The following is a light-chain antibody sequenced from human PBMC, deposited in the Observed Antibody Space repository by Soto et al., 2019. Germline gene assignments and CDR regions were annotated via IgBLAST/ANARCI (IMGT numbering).Light chain of an antibody. CDR2: GAS. Sequence: EMVFTQSPGTLSLSPGDRATLSCRASQSVGKYLAWYQQKPGQAPRLLIYGASSGVTGIPDRFSGGGSGTDFTLTISRLEPEDFAVYYCQQYFTSPWAFGQGTKVDIK. J-gene: IGKJ1*01. V-gene: IGKV3-20*01. CDR1: QSVGKY. CDR3: QQYFTSPWA.